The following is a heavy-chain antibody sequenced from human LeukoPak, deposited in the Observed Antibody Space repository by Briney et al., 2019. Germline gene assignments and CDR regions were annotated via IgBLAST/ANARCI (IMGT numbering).Heavy chain of an antibody. D-gene: IGHD2-2*01. V-gene: IGHV3-15*01. CDR2: VKSKTDGGTA. Sequence: PGGSLRLSCAASGFTFSNYWMHWVRQAPGKGLVWVGRVKSKTDGGTADYAAPVTGRFTISRDDSKNMLYLQMNSLKTEDTAVYYCAYHHMDVWGKGTTVTVSS. J-gene: IGHJ6*03. CDR3: AYHHMDV. CDR1: GFTFSNYW.